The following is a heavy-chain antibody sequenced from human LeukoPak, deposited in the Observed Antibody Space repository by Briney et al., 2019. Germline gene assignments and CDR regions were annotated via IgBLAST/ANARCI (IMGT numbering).Heavy chain of an antibody. J-gene: IGHJ6*02. Sequence: GGSLRLSCAASGFSFSDNEMNWVRQAPGKGLEWVSYLSSSGNVYYADSVKGRFTISRDTPKNSLSLQMNSLRAEDTAVYYCARPLITTYYYYDTDVWGHGTTVTVSS. CDR3: ARPLITTYYYYDTDV. CDR2: LSSSGNV. D-gene: IGHD3-22*01. V-gene: IGHV3-48*03. CDR1: GFSFSDNE.